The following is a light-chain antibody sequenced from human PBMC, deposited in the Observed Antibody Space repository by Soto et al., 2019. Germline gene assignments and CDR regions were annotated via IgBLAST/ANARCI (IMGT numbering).Light chain of an antibody. V-gene: IGLV2-11*01. J-gene: IGLJ1*01. CDR3: CSYAGSYTYV. CDR1: RSDVGGYNY. CDR2: DVS. Sequence: CVLTPPRSVSGSPGQSVTISCTGTRSDVGGYNYVSWYQQHPGKAPKLMIYDVSKRPSGVPDRFSGSKSGNTASLTISGLQAEDEADYYCCSYAGSYTYVFGTGTKVTVL.